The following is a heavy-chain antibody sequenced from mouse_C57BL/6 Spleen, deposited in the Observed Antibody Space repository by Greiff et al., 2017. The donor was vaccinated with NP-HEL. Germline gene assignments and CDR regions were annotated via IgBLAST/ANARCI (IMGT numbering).Heavy chain of an antibody. CDR3: ARWRASYYYDLDY. D-gene: IGHD2-10*01. CDR1: GYTFTDYN. J-gene: IGHJ2*01. V-gene: IGHV1-18*01. CDR2: INPNNGGT. Sequence: EVQLQQSGPELVKPGASVKIPCKASGYTFTDYNMDWVKQSHGKSLEWIGDINPNNGGTIYNQKFKGKATLTVDKSSSTAYMELRSLTSEDTAVYYWARWRASYYYDLDYWGQGTTLTVSS.